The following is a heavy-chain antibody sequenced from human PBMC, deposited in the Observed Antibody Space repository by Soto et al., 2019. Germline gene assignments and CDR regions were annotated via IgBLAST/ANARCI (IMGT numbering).Heavy chain of an antibody. CDR2: IIPIFGTA. J-gene: IGHJ4*01. Sequence: SVKVSCKASGGTFSSYAISWVRQAPGQGLEWMGGIIPIFGTANYAQKFQGRVTITADKSTSTAYMELSSLRSEDTAVYYCAIPPQTDDGAGIGDWGQGTPVTVSS. CDR1: GGTFSSYA. CDR3: AIPPQTDDGAGIGD. V-gene: IGHV1-69*06. D-gene: IGHD3-16*01.